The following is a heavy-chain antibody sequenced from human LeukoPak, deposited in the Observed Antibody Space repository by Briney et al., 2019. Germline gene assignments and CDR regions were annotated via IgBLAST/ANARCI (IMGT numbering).Heavy chain of an antibody. CDR2: IYTIGST. CDR1: GGSISSYY. Sequence: SETLSLTCTVSGGSISSYYWSWIRQPAGKGLEWIGRIYTIGSTNYNPSLKSRVTMSVDTSKNQFSLKLSSVTAADTAVYYCARAVGEITIFGVVTHDAFDIWGQGTMVTVSS. V-gene: IGHV4-4*07. J-gene: IGHJ3*02. D-gene: IGHD3-3*01. CDR3: ARAVGEITIFGVVTHDAFDI.